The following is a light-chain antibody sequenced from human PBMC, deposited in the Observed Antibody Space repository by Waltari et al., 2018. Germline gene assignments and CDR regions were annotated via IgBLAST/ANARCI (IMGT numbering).Light chain of an antibody. Sequence: EIVLTQSPGTLSLSPGERATLSCRASQTVSNSYFTWYQQKPGQAPRLLISGASIRATGIPDWFSGSVSGTDFTDFTLTISRLEPEDFAVYYCQQYGSSPLTFGGGTKVEIK. CDR1: QTVSNSY. CDR3: QQYGSSPLT. CDR2: GAS. J-gene: IGKJ4*01. V-gene: IGKV3-20*01.